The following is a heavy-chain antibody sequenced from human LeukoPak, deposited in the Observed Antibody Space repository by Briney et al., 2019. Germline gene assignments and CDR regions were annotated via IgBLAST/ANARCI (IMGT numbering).Heavy chain of an antibody. Sequence: GGSLRLSCAASGFTFSSYGMHWVRQAPGKGLEWVAFIRYDGSNKYYADSVKGRFTISRDNSKNTLYLQMNSLRAEDTAVYYCAKKLETNEYSSSSGDYWGQGTLVTVSS. D-gene: IGHD6-6*01. CDR3: AKKLETNEYSSSSGDY. CDR2: IRYDGSNK. CDR1: GFTFSSYG. V-gene: IGHV3-30*02. J-gene: IGHJ4*02.